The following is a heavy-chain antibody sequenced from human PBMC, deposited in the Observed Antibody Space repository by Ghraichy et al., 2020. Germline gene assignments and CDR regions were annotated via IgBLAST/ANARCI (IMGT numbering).Heavy chain of an antibody. V-gene: IGHV3-48*02. CDR2: ITSSSSTR. CDR1: GFTFSSYS. D-gene: IGHD4-23*01. Sequence: GGSLRLSCVGSGFTFSSYSMNWVRQSPGKGLEWVSYITSSSSTRFYADSVKGRFTISRDNAQNSLYLQINSLTDEDTAVYYCARGSTVVRFYYYDGMDVWGQGTTVTVSS. J-gene: IGHJ6*02. CDR3: ARGSTVVRFYYYDGMDV.